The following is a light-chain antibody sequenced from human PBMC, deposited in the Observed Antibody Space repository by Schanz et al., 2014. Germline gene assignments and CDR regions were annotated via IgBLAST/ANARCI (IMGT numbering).Light chain of an antibody. CDR3: SSHTAITTAVV. V-gene: IGLV2-14*01. CDR1: SSDIGGRAY. CDR2: DVN. Sequence: QSALTQPASVSGSPGQSITISCTGTSSDIGGRAYVSWYQQRPGKAPQLILYDVNSRPSGVSNRFSGSKSCNTASLTISGLQAEDEADYHCSSHTAITTAVVFGGGTKLTVL. J-gene: IGLJ2*01.